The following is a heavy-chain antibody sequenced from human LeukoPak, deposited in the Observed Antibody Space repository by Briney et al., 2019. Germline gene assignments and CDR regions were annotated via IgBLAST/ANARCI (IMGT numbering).Heavy chain of an antibody. D-gene: IGHD5-18*01. CDR1: GDSISSYY. V-gene: IGHV4-59*01. CDR3: ARSGYKYGADAFDI. J-gene: IGHJ3*02. Sequence: AETLSLTCTVSGDSISSYYWGWIRQPPGKGLEWIGYIYYSGSTNYDPSLKSRVTMSVDTSKNRFSLRLSSVTAADTAMYYCARSGYKYGADAFDIWGQGTMVTVSS. CDR2: IYYSGST.